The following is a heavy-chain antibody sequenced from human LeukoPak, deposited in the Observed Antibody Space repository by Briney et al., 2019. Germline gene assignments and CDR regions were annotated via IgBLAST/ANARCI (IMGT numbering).Heavy chain of an antibody. CDR2: IYPGDSDT. CDR1: GXSFTSYW. Sequence: RGESLKISCKGSGXSFTSYWIGWVRQMPGKGLEWMGVIYPGDSDTRYSPSFQGQVTISADKSISTAYLQWSSLKASDTAMYYCARGYCSSTSCLPLFDYWGQGTLVTVS. D-gene: IGHD2-2*01. J-gene: IGHJ4*02. CDR3: ARGYCSSTSCLPLFDY. V-gene: IGHV5-51*01.